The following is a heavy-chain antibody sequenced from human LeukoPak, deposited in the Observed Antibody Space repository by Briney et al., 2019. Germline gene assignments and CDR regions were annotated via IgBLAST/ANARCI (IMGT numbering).Heavy chain of an antibody. V-gene: IGHV1-24*01. J-gene: IGHJ1*01. D-gene: IGHD6-19*01. CDR1: GYTLTELS. CDR3: ATEWSEQWLAAEYFQH. CDR2: FDPEDGET. Sequence: ASVKVSCKVSGYTLTELSMHWVRQAPGKGLEWMGGFDPEDGETIYAQKFQGRVTMTEDTSTDTAYMELSSLRSEDTAVYYCATEWSEQWLAAEYFQHWGQGTLVTVSS.